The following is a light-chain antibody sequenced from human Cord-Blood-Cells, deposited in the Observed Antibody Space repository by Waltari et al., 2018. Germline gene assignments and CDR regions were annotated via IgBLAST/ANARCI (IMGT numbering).Light chain of an antibody. J-gene: IGLJ2*01. V-gene: IGLV2-14*01. CDR3: SSYTSSSDVV. CDR1: SRDVGGYNY. Sequence: QSALTQPASVSGSPGQSITISCPGTSRDVGGYNYVSWYQQHPGKAPKLMIYDVSNRPSGVSNRFSGSKSGNTASLTISGLQAEDEADYYCSSYTSSSDVVFGGGTKLTVL. CDR2: DVS.